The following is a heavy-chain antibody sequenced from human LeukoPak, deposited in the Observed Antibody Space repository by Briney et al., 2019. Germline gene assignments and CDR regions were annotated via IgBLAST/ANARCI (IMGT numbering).Heavy chain of an antibody. Sequence: QPGGPLRLSCAASAFTFSDYSMNWVRQATGKGLEWISYISGRSSTIYYAGSVRGRFTISRDNAKNSMYLQMNSLRAEDTAVYYCARDRLTSGSYFFDYWGQGTLVTVSS. CDR1: AFTFSDYS. J-gene: IGHJ4*02. CDR2: ISGRSSTI. CDR3: ARDRLTSGSYFFDY. V-gene: IGHV3-48*01. D-gene: IGHD1-26*01.